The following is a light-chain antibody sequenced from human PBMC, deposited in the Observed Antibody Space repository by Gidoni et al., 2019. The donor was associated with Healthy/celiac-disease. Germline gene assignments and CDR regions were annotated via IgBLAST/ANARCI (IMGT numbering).Light chain of an antibody. CDR3: QSYDSSLSGSVV. CDR2: ANS. Sequence: QSVLTQPPSVSGAPGQRVTISCTGSSSNIGAGYDVHWYQQLPGTAPKLLIYANSNRPSGVPDRFSGSKSGASASLAITVLQAEDEADYYCQSYDSSLSGSVVFGGGTKLTVL. J-gene: IGLJ2*01. CDR1: SSNIGAGYD. V-gene: IGLV1-40*01.